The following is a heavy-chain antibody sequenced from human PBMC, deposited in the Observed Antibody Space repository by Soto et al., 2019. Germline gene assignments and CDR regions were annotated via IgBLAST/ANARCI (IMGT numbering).Heavy chain of an antibody. V-gene: IGHV4-34*01. D-gene: IGHD3-3*01. J-gene: IGHJ5*02. Sequence: SETLSLTCAVYGGSFSGYYWSWIRQPPGKGLEWIGEINHSGSTNYNPSLKSRVTISVDTSKNQFSLKLSSVTAADTAVYYCARGRGDNFWSGYYHWFDPWGQGTLVTVSS. CDR1: GGSFSGYY. CDR3: ARGRGDNFWSGYYHWFDP. CDR2: INHSGST.